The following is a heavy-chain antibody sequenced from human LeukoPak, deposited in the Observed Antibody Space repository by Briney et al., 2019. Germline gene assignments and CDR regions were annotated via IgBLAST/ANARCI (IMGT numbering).Heavy chain of an antibody. D-gene: IGHD3-22*01. CDR2: ISSSGSTI. CDR3: AKAVVPVISQPYFDY. V-gene: IGHV3-48*03. J-gene: IGHJ4*02. Sequence: GGSLRLSCAASGFTFSSYEMNWVRQAPGKGLEWVSYISSSGSTIYYADSVKGRFTISRDNANNSLYLQMNSLRAEDTAVYYCAKAVVPVISQPYFDYWGQGTLVTVSS. CDR1: GFTFSSYE.